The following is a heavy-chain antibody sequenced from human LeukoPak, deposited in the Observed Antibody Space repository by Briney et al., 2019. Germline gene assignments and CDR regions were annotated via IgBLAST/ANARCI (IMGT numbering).Heavy chain of an antibody. CDR1: GFTFSSYA. V-gene: IGHV3-23*01. CDR2: ISGSGGST. J-gene: IGHJ6*03. Sequence: GGSLRLSCAASGFTFSSYAMSWARQAPGKGLEWVSAISGSGGSTYYADSVKGRFTISRDNSKNTLYLQMNSLRAEDTAVYYCAKGPGLNYYYYMDVWGKGTTVTVSS. D-gene: IGHD3/OR15-3a*01. CDR3: AKGPGLNYYYYMDV.